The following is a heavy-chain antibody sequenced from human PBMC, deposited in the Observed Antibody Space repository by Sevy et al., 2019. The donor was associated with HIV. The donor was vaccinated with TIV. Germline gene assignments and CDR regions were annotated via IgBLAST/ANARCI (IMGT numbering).Heavy chain of an antibody. CDR3: AREGCTKPHDY. V-gene: IGHV3-23*01. D-gene: IGHD2-8*01. J-gene: IGHJ4*02. CDR1: GFTFSKYS. Sequence: GGSLRLSCAASGFTFSKYSMSRVRQPPGKGLEGVSTLSFGCGEINHADSVKGRFTISRDNSKNSLYLQMNNLRAEDTAVYYCAREGCTKPHDYWGQGTLVTVSS. CDR2: LSFGCGEI.